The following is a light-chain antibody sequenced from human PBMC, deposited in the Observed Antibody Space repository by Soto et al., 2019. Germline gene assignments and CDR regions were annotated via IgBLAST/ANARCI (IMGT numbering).Light chain of an antibody. Sequence: ILMTQSPATLSVSPGERANLSCRASQSVGTKLAWYQQTPGQPPKLLIYWASTRESGVPDRFSGSGAGTDFTLTISSLQAEDVAVYYCQQYYDTPWTFGQGTKVDIK. CDR1: QSVGTK. CDR3: QQYYDTPWT. J-gene: IGKJ1*01. V-gene: IGKV3-15*01. CDR2: WAS.